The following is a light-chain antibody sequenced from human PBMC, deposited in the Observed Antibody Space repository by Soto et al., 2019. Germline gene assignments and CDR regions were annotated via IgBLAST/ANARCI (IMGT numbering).Light chain of an antibody. V-gene: IGKV3-20*01. CDR1: QSVTSSY. CDR2: GAS. CDR3: QQYGTSPRT. J-gene: IGKJ1*01. Sequence: EIVLTQSPGTLSLSPGERATLSCRASQSVTSSYLAWYQHEPGQAPRLLIYGASRRATGIPDRFGGSGSGTDFTLTISRLEPEDFAVYYCQQYGTSPRTFGQGTKVEIK.